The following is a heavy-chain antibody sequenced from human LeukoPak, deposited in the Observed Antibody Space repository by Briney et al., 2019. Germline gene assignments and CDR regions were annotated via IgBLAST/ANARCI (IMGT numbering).Heavy chain of an antibody. Sequence: ASVKVSCKASGYTFTGYYMHWVRQAPGQGLEWMGWINPNSGGTNYAQKFQGRVTMTRDTSISTAYMELSRLRSDDTAVYYCARDRARAAAGTRGFDPWGQGTLVTVSS. J-gene: IGHJ5*02. V-gene: IGHV1-2*02. CDR1: GYTFTGYY. D-gene: IGHD6-13*01. CDR2: INPNSGGT. CDR3: ARDRARAAAGTRGFDP.